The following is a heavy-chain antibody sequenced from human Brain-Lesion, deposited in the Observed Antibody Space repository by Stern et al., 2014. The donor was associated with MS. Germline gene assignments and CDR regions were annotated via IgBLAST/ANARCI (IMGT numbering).Heavy chain of an antibody. D-gene: IGHD2-15*01. CDR3: AGEEDIRYCSSGSCTGNWFDP. CDR2: IYYSGNT. J-gene: IGHJ5*02. Sequence: QVQLQQSGPGLVKPSETLSLTCTVAGGSVSSTSYAWAWIRPPPGKGLEWIGTIYYSGNTYYSPSLKSRLTISLDTSKNQFYLQLRSVTAADTAVYYCAGEEDIRYCSSGSCTGNWFDPWGQGTLVTVSS. CDR1: GGSVSSTSYA. V-gene: IGHV4-39*01.